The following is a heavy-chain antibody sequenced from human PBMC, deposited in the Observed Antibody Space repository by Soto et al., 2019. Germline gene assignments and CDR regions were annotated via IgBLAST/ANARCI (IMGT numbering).Heavy chain of an antibody. CDR2: ISYDGSNK. CDR3: AREDYGAFYFDY. D-gene: IGHD4-17*01. V-gene: IGHV3-30-3*01. J-gene: IGHJ4*01. CDR1: GFTFRNYA. Sequence: GGSLRLSCAASGFTFRNYAMHWVRQAPGKGLEWVAVISYDGSNKYYADSVKGRFTISRDNSKNTLYLQMNSLRAEDTAVYYCAREDYGAFYFDYWGHGSPVTVSS.